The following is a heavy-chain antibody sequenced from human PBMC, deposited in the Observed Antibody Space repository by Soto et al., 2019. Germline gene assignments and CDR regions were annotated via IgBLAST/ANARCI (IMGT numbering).Heavy chain of an antibody. D-gene: IGHD6-13*01. Sequence: QVQLVESGGGVVQPGRSLRLSCAASGFTFSSYGMHWVRQAPGKGLEWVAVIWYDGSNKYHADSVKGRFTISRDNSKNTLYLQMNSLRAEDTAVYYCARGGSSSCAYYYYCYMDVWGKGTTVTVSS. CDR1: GFTFSSYG. CDR2: IWYDGSNK. J-gene: IGHJ6*03. CDR3: ARGGSSSCAYYYYCYMDV. V-gene: IGHV3-33*01.